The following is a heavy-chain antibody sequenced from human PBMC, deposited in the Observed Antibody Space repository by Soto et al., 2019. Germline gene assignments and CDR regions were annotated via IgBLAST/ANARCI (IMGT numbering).Heavy chain of an antibody. V-gene: IGHV1-46*01. Sequence: ASVKVSCKASGYTFTSYYMHWVRQAPGQGLEWMGIINPSGGGTTYAQRFQGRVTMTRDTSTSTVYMELSSLRSEDTAVYYCKRGQFEDPKVYYYSYRAVWAKGPTVPVS. J-gene: IGHJ6*03. CDR1: GYTFTSYY. CDR3: KRGQFEDPKVYYYSYRAV. CDR2: INPSGGGT.